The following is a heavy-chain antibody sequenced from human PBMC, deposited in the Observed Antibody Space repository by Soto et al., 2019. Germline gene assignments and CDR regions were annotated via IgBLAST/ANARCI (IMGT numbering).Heavy chain of an antibody. J-gene: IGHJ4*02. CDR3: ARSVAVPGAHIDY. Sequence: PXASLELTCRVSGGSISGSYWSWIGQSPGKGLEWLGYVYYTGSTNYSPSLRSRVSISVDTSKNEFSLRLSSVTAADTAVYFCARSVAVPGAHIDYWGQGTQVTVSS. D-gene: IGHD6-19*01. CDR2: VYYTGST. V-gene: IGHV4-59*01. CDR1: GGSISGSY.